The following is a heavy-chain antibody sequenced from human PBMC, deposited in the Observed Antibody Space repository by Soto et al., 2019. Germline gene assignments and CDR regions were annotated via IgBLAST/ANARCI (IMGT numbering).Heavy chain of an antibody. J-gene: IGHJ6*02. Sequence: ESGGGVVQPGGSLRLSCAASGSGFSFSSYGIHWVRQAPGKGLEWVSVISYDGTHRHFADSVKGRFTVSRDNSMHTVYLQMDSLRPEDTAIYYCAKDRMVTSYYYGMDVWGPGTTVTVSS. V-gene: IGHV3-30*18. CDR1: GSGFSFSSYG. CDR2: ISYDGTHR. D-gene: IGHD5-18*01. CDR3: AKDRMVTSYYYGMDV.